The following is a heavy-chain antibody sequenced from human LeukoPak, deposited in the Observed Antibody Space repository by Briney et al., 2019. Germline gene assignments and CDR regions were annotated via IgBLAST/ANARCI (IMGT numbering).Heavy chain of an antibody. J-gene: IGHJ4*02. CDR1: GYSISSGYY. V-gene: IGHV4-38-2*02. CDR2: IYYSGST. Sequence: SETLSLTCTVSGYSISSGYYWGWIRQPPGKGLEWIGSIYYSGSTYYNPSLKSRVTISVDTSKNQFSLKLNSVTTADTAVYYCTRGAGWLIDYWGQGILVTVSS. CDR3: TRGAGWLIDY. D-gene: IGHD3-16*01.